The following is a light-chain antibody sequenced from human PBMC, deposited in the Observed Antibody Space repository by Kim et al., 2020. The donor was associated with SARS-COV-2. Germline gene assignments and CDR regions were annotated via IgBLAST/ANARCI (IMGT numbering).Light chain of an antibody. CDR2: GAS. Sequence: EIVLTQTPGTLSLSPGERATLSCRASQSVSSGFLAWYQHKPGQAPRLLFYGASSRATGIPDRFTGSGSGTDFTLTINRLEPEDSAVYYCQLYGNSPEKEWTFGQGTKVDIK. V-gene: IGKV3-20*01. CDR1: QSVSSGF. J-gene: IGKJ1*01. CDR3: QLYGNSPEKEWT.